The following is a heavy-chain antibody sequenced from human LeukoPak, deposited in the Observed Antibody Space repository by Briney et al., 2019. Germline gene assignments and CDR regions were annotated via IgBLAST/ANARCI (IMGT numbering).Heavy chain of an antibody. CDR1: GGTFSSYA. J-gene: IGHJ4*02. V-gene: IGHV1-69*05. CDR3: ARDRFNDYGDYFFDY. CDR2: IIPIFGTA. Sequence: ASVKVSCKASGGTFSSYANSWVRQAPGQGLEWMGGIIPIFGTANYAQKFQGRVTITTDESTSTAYMELSSLRSEDTAVYYCARDRFNDYGDYFFDYWGQGTLVTVSS. D-gene: IGHD4-17*01.